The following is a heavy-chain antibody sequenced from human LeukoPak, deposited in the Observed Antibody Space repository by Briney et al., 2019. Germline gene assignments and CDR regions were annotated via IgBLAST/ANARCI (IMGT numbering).Heavy chain of an antibody. D-gene: IGHD1-7*01. V-gene: IGHV3-33*01. CDR3: ARDENYAFDY. CDR2: IWYDGSNK. J-gene: IGHJ4*02. CDR1: AFTFSSYG. Sequence: GGSLRLSCTASAFTFSSYGMHWVRQAPGKGLEWVAVIWYDGSNKYYADSVRGRFTISRDNSKNTLYLQMNSLRDEDTAVYYCARDENYAFDYWGQGTLVTVSS.